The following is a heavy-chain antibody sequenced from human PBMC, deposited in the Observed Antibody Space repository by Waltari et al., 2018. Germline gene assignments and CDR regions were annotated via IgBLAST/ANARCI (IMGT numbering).Heavy chain of an antibody. Sequence: QVQLVQSGAEVKKPGSSVKVSCKASGGTFSSYAISWVRQAPGQGREWMGGMIPILGTANYEQKFQGRVTITADESTSTAYMELSSLRSEDTAVYYCAREGGWSGAGTYNWFDPWGQGTLVTVSS. V-gene: IGHV1-69*01. CDR1: GGTFSSYA. D-gene: IGHD6-19*01. J-gene: IGHJ5*02. CDR2: MIPILGTA. CDR3: AREGGWSGAGTYNWFDP.